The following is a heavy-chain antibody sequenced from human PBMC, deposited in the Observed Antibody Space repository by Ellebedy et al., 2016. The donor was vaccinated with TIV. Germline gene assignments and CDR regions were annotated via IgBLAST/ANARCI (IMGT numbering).Heavy chain of an antibody. Sequence: GESLKISCADSGFTFDTYAMSWVRPAPGKGLEWVSHISRSGVKTYYADPVRGRFSISRDNSKNTLYLQMNSLRADDTAVYYCARFRGEAVAGNWFDPWGQGTLVTVSS. V-gene: IGHV3-23*01. CDR3: ARFRGEAVAGNWFDP. D-gene: IGHD6-19*01. J-gene: IGHJ5*02. CDR1: GFTFDTYA. CDR2: ISRSGVKT.